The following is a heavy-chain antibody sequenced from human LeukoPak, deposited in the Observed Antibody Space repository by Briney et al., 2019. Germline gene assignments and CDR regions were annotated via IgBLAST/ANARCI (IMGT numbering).Heavy chain of an antibody. CDR3: ARRPVRGVVILYYYGMDV. Sequence: ASVKVSCTASGYTFTSYGISWVRQAPGRGLEWMGGIIPIFGTANYAQKFQGRVTITADESTSTACMELSSLRSEDTAVYYCARRPVRGVVILYYYGMDVWGQGTTVTVSS. V-gene: IGHV1-69*13. D-gene: IGHD3-3*01. CDR2: IIPIFGTA. CDR1: GYTFTSYG. J-gene: IGHJ6*02.